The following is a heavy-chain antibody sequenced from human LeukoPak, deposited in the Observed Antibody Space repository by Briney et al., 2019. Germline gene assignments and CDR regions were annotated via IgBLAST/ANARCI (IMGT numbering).Heavy chain of an antibody. D-gene: IGHD1-1*01. Sequence: SGGSLRLSCAASGFTFSSYSMNWVRKAPGKGLGWVSYINSSSSTIYYADSVKGRVTISRDNAKNSLFLQMNSLRDEDTAVYYCARETTGTPRIDFWGQGTLVAVSS. J-gene: IGHJ4*02. CDR2: INSSSSTI. CDR1: GFTFSSYS. CDR3: ARETTGTPRIDF. V-gene: IGHV3-48*02.